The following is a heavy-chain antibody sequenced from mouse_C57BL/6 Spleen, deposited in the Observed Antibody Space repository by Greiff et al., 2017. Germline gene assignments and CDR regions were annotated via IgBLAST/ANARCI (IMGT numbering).Heavy chain of an antibody. CDR1: GYAFSSYW. Sequence: QVQLQQSGAELVKPGASVKISCKASGYAFSSYWMNWVKQRPGKGLEWIGQIYPGDGDTNYNGKFKGKATLTADKSSSTAYMQLSSLTSEDSAVYVCARGGTVVAPGFAYWGQGTLVTVSA. CDR3: ARGGTVVAPGFAY. J-gene: IGHJ3*01. D-gene: IGHD1-1*01. V-gene: IGHV1-80*01. CDR2: IYPGDGDT.